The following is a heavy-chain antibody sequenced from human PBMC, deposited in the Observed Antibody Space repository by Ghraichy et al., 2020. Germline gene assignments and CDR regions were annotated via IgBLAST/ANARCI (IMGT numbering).Heavy chain of an antibody. CDR1: GGSIDSSSYY. CDR2: IYYSGTT. D-gene: IGHD3-16*01. V-gene: IGHV4-39*01. Sequence: GSLTLTCIISGGSIDSSSYYWGWIRQPPGKGLEWIGDIYYSGTTYYNPSLKSRATISVDTSKNQLSLKLTSVTAADTAVYYCTRPFGASPYAYYYGVDVWGHGTTVTVSS. J-gene: IGHJ6*02. CDR3: TRPFGASPYAYYYGVDV.